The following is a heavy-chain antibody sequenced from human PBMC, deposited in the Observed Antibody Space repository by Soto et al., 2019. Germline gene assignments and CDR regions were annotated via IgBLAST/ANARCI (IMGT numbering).Heavy chain of an antibody. CDR1: GFTVSSNY. CDR2: IYSGGST. CDR3: AKERVRSGYPEYFQH. J-gene: IGHJ1*01. Sequence: EVQLVESGGGLIQPGGSLRLSCAASGFTVSSNYMSWVRQAPGKGLEWVSVIYSGGSTYYADSVKGRFTISRDNSKNTVDPQMDSLRAEEPALYYCAKERVRSGYPEYFQHWGQGTLVTVSS. V-gene: IGHV3-53*01. D-gene: IGHD3-22*01.